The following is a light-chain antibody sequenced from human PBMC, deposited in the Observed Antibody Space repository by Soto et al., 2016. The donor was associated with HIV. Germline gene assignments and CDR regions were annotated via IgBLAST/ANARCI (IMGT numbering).Light chain of an antibody. CDR2: KTS. J-gene: IGKJ1*01. Sequence: DIQMTQFPSTLSASIGDRVTTTCRASQSVSVWLAWYQQKPGKAPNLLIFKTSTLEIGVPSRFSGSGSGTDFTLTLSSVQPDDVGTYYCQQYNTVPWTFGQGTKLEMK. CDR3: QQYNTVPWT. CDR1: QSVSVW. V-gene: IGKV1-5*03.